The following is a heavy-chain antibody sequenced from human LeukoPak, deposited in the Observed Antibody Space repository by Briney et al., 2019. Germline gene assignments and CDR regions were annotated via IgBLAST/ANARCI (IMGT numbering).Heavy chain of an antibody. Sequence: GGSLRHSCAASGFTFSSYGMHWVRQAPGKGLEWVAVIWYDGSNKYYADSVKGRFTISRDNSKNTLYLQMNSLRAEDTAVYYCARDRGAMGAYHDYWGQGTLVTVSS. CDR2: IWYDGSNK. CDR3: ARDRGAMGAYHDY. J-gene: IGHJ4*02. V-gene: IGHV3-33*01. CDR1: GFTFSSYG. D-gene: IGHD1-26*01.